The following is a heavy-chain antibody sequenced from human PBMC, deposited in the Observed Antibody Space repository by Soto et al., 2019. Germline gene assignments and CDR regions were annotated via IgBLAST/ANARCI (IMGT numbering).Heavy chain of an antibody. D-gene: IGHD2-21*02. Sequence: EVQVVESGGGLVQPGGSLRLSCEGAGFTFSSYSMHWVRQVPGKGLVWVSRINPDGRRTNYADSVKGRFTISRDNAKNTVYLQMNSWRAEDTAVYYCARELGGGDTYWGLGTLVTVSS. CDR3: ARELGGGDTY. V-gene: IGHV3-74*01. CDR2: INPDGRRT. J-gene: IGHJ4*02. CDR1: GFTFSSYS.